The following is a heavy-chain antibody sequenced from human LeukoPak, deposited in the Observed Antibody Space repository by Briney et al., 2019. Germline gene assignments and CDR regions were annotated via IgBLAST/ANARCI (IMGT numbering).Heavy chain of an antibody. V-gene: IGHV4-59*12. CDR2: VYYSGTT. CDR3: GTTNYNPSLKSRVSMSVDTSKNQFSLKLSSVTAADTAVYYCARLGGVRIFRLYYFDY. J-gene: IGHJ4*02. CDR1: GCSLSNYY. Sequence: SETLCLTCTASGCSLSNYYWNWIRQPPGKGLEWIGYVYYSGTTNYNPSPERRVSISVEASTKQFPLQLSYVIGADTAGYYSGTTNYNPSLKSRVSMSVDTSKNQFSLKLSSVTAADTAVYYCARLGGVRIFRLYYFDYWGQGTLVTVSS. D-gene: IGHD3-10*01.